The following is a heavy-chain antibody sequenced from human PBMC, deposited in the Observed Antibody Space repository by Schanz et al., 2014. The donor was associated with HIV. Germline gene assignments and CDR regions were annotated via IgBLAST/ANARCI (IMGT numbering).Heavy chain of an antibody. D-gene: IGHD2-2*01. CDR3: ARNRYNLLPFDF. CDR1: GYTFTDYY. V-gene: IGHV1-2*02. CDR2: VKPNDGGT. J-gene: IGHJ4*02. Sequence: QVQLVQSGAELKKPGASVKVSCKASGYTFTDYYIHWVRQAPGQGLQWMGWVKPNDGGTHYPQKFKGRVAMTRDTSITTASMELSRLRSDDTAIYFCARNRYNLLPFDFWGQGTLVTVSS.